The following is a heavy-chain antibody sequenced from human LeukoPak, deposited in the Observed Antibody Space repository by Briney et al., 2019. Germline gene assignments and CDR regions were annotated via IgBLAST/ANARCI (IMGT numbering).Heavy chain of an antibody. CDR2: IKQDGSEK. V-gene: IGHV3-7*01. D-gene: IGHD5-18*01. CDR1: GFTFSSYW. CDR3: AREDLENTASAH. J-gene: IGHJ4*02. Sequence: GGSLRLSCAASGFTFSSYWMSWDRQAPGKGLEWVANIKQDGSEKYYVDSVKGRFTISRDNAKNSLYLQMNSLRAEDTAVYYCAREDLENTASAHWGQGTLVTVTS.